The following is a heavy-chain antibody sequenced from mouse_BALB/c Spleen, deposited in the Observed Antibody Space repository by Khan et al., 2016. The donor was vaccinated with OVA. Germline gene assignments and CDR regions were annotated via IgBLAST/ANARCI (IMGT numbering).Heavy chain of an antibody. CDR2: INTYTGEP. J-gene: IGHJ3*01. D-gene: IGHD2-14*01. Sequence: QIQLVQSGPELKKPGETVKISCKASGYTFTNYGMDWVKQTPGKGLKWMGWINTYTGEPTYPDDFKGRFAFSLETSASTAYLQINNLKNEDTAAYFCARRGYYRSFAYWGQGTLVTVSA. CDR3: ARRGYYRSFAY. V-gene: IGHV9-3-1*01. CDR1: GYTFTNYG.